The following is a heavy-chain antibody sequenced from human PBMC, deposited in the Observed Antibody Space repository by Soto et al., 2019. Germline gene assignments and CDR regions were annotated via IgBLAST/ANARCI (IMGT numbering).Heavy chain of an antibody. CDR2: INHSGST. CDR1: GGSFSGYY. J-gene: IGHJ4*02. D-gene: IGHD6-13*01. CDR3: ARVPRLSSQPYSSSCFDY. Sequence: PSETLSLTCAVYGGSFSGYYWSWIRQPPGKGLEWIGEINHSGSTNYNPSLKSRVTISVDTSKNQFSLKLSSVTAADTAVYYCARVPRLSSQPYSSSCFDYWGQGTLVTVSS. V-gene: IGHV4-34*01.